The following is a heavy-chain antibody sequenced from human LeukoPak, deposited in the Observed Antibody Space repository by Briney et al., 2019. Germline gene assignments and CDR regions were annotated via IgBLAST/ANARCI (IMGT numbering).Heavy chain of an antibody. Sequence: PGGSLRLSCAASGFTVSSNYMSWVRQAPGKGLEWVSVIYSGGSTYCADSVKGRFTISRDNSKNTLYLQMNSLRAEDTAVYYCARSLRYCSSTSCYRDYYYYYMDVWGKGTTVTVSS. CDR3: ARSLRYCSSTSCYRDYYYYYMDV. CDR2: IYSGGST. J-gene: IGHJ6*03. CDR1: GFTVSSNY. D-gene: IGHD2-2*02. V-gene: IGHV3-53*01.